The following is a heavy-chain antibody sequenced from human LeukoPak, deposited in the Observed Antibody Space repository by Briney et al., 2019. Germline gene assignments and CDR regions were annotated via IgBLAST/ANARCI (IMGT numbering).Heavy chain of an antibody. V-gene: IGHV4-59*08. Sequence: SETLSLTCTVSGGSISSYYWSWIRQPPGKGLEWIGYIYYSGSTNYNPSLESRVTISVDTSKNQFSLKLSSVTAADTAAYYCARRCGGDWCAFDIWGQGTMVTVSS. CDR3: ARRCGGDWCAFDI. CDR2: IYYSGST. D-gene: IGHD2-21*02. J-gene: IGHJ3*02. CDR1: GGSISSYY.